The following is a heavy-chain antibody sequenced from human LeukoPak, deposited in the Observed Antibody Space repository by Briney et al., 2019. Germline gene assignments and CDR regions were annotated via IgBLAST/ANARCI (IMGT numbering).Heavy chain of an antibody. V-gene: IGHV3-7*01. CDR3: ARSFAY. CDR2: INLDGGQK. J-gene: IGHJ4*02. CDR1: GFTFRNYW. Sequence: GGSLRLSCVVSGFTFRNYWMSWVRQAPGKGLEWVANINLDGGQKYYVDSVKGRFTISRDNAKNSLYLEMDSLRAEDTAVYYCARSFAYWGQGTLVTVSS.